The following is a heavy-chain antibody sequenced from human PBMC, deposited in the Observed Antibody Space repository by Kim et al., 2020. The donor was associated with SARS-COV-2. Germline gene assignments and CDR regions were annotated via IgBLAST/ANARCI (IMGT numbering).Heavy chain of an antibody. Sequence: SETLSLTCTVSGDSINNFYWNWIRQPPGKGLEWIGHIYYSGYTNYSPSLNSRVTISVDASKIQFSLKLRFVTAADTAVYYCARSATRRSWFDPWGQGTLVTVSS. J-gene: IGHJ5*02. CDR1: GDSINNFY. CDR3: ARSATRRSWFDP. CDR2: IYYSGYT. V-gene: IGHV4-59*08. D-gene: IGHD1-26*01.